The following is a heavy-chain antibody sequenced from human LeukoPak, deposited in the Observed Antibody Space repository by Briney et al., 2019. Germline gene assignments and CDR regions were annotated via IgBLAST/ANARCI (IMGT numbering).Heavy chain of an antibody. Sequence: SETLSLTCTVSGGSISSSSYYWGWIRQPPGKGLEWIGSIYYSGSTNYNPSLKSRVTISVDTSKNQFSLKLSSVTAADTAVYYCARGTWFDPWGQGTLVTVSS. CDR3: ARGTWFDP. J-gene: IGHJ5*02. CDR1: GGSISSSSYY. V-gene: IGHV4-39*07. CDR2: IYYSGST.